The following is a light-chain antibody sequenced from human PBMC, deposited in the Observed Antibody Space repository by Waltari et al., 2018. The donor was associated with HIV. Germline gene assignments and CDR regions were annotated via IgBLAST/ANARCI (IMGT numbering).Light chain of an antibody. CDR2: DAS. CDR3: QQRSAWPPRS. J-gene: IGKJ4*01. Sequence: EIVLTQSPATLSLSPGQRATLSCRASQSISSNLAWYQHTPGQAPRLLIYDASNRATGVPARFSGSGSGTDFTLTISSREPEDFAVYYGQQRSAWPPRSFGGGTKVDI. V-gene: IGKV3-11*01. CDR1: QSISSN.